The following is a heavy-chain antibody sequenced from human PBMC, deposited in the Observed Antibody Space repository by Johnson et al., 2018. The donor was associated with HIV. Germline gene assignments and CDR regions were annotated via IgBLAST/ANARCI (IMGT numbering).Heavy chain of an antibody. D-gene: IGHD3-16*02. CDR2: I. CDR3: AREWGMITFGGVIPRNAFDI. V-gene: IGHV3-9*01. Sequence: VQLVESGGGLVQPGRSLRLSCAASAFPFDDHALHWVRQSPGTGLQWFSIILKGRFTISRDKAKNTLHLQMNSLRAEDTAVYYCAREWGMITFGGVIPRNAFDIWGQGTMVTVSS. CDR1: AFPFDDHA. J-gene: IGHJ3*02.